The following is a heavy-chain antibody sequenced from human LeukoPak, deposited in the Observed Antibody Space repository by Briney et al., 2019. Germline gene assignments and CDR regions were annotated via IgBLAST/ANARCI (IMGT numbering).Heavy chain of an antibody. Sequence: GGSLRLSCAASGITFSRSWMSWVRQAPGKGLEWVAFIKEDGSEKYYVDSVKGRFTISRDNAENSLYLQMNSLRDEDTAVYYCTRYHPNGDRCDYWGQGTLVTVSS. CDR1: GITFSRSW. J-gene: IGHJ4*02. D-gene: IGHD4-17*01. CDR2: IKEDGSEK. V-gene: IGHV3-7*02. CDR3: TRYHPNGDRCDY.